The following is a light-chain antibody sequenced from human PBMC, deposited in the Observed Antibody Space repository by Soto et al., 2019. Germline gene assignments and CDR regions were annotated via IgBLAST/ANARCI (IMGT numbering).Light chain of an antibody. CDR1: HSNIGNNY. V-gene: IGLV1-51*01. J-gene: IGLJ1*01. Sequence: QSVLTQPPSVSAAPGQKVIISCSGSHSNIGNNYVAWYQHLPGTAPKLLIYDINNRPSGIPDRFSGSRSGTSAALGITGLRTGDEAYYYGATCDTRLVAYVFGTGTKLTVL. CDR2: DIN. CDR3: ATCDTRLVAYV.